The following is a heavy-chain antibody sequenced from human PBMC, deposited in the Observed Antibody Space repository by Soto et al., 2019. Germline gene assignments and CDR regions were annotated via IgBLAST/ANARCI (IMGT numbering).Heavy chain of an antibody. D-gene: IGHD4-17*01. CDR2: IIPIFGTA. CDR1: GGTVSSYA. Sequence: SGKVYCNASGGTVSSYAISWVRQAPGQGLELMGGIIPIFGTANYAQKFQGRVTITADESTSTAYMELSSLRSEDTAVYYCASRGESGAFDTWGQGPMVTVS. CDR3: ASRGESGAFDT. V-gene: IGHV1-69*13. J-gene: IGHJ3*02.